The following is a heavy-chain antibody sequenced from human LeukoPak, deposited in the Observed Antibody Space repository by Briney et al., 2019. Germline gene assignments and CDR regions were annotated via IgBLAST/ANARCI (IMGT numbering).Heavy chain of an antibody. J-gene: IGHJ4*02. D-gene: IGHD3-10*01. CDR2: IYHSGTT. V-gene: IGHV4-30-2*01. CDR3: ARGGYYDSGREDF. Sequence: SETLSLTCAVSGGSISSRGYSWSWIRQPPGKGLEWIGYIYHSGTTYYNPSLKSRVTISLDRSKNQFSLNLRSVTAADTAVYYCARGGYYDSGREDFWGQGTLVTVSS. CDR1: GGSISSRGYS.